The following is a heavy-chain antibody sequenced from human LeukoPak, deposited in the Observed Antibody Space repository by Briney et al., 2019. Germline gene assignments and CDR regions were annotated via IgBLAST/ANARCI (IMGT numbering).Heavy chain of an antibody. D-gene: IGHD2-2*02. J-gene: IGHJ6*03. V-gene: IGHV4-61*02. CDR1: GGSISSGSYY. CDR3: ARDHLGYCSSTSCYTEGPYYYYYYMDV. CDR2: IYTSGST. Sequence: SETLSLTCTVSGGSISSGSYYWSWIRQPAGKGLEWIGRIYTSGSTNYNPSLKSRVTISVDTSKNQFSLKLSSVTAADTAVYYCARDHLGYCSSTSCYTEGPYYYYYYMDVWGKGTTVTVSS.